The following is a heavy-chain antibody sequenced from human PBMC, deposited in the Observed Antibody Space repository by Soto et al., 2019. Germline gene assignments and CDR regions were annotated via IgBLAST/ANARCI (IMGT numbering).Heavy chain of an antibody. CDR3: AREMRDLRFLEWLYYFDY. J-gene: IGHJ4*02. CDR1: GFTFSSYA. Sequence: GGSLRLSCAASGFTFSSYAMHWVRQAPGKGLEWVAVISYDGSNKYYADSVKGRFTISRDNSKNTLYLQMNSLRAEDTAVYYCAREMRDLRFLEWLYYFDYWGQGTLVTVSS. D-gene: IGHD3-3*01. CDR2: ISYDGSNK. V-gene: IGHV3-30-3*01.